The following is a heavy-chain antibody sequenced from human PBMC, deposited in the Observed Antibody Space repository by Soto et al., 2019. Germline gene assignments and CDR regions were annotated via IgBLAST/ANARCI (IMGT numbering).Heavy chain of an antibody. CDR2: ISVSGGIT. Sequence: EVQLLESGGGLVQPGGSLRLSCAASGFTFSSYAMSWVRQAPGKGLAWVSGISVSGGITYYADSVKGRFTISRDNSKNTLYLQMNSLRAEDTAVYYCASNTRYDPPDYWGQGTLVTVSS. CDR1: GFTFSSYA. D-gene: IGHD3-16*01. V-gene: IGHV3-23*01. CDR3: ASNTRYDPPDY. J-gene: IGHJ4*02.